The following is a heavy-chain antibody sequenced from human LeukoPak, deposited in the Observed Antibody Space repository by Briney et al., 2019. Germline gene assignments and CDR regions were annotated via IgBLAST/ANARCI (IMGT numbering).Heavy chain of an antibody. CDR2: ISGGGGST. Sequence: PGGSLRLSCAASGFPFNRHAMSWVRQAPGKGLEWVSAISGGGGSTYYGDSVKGRFNISRDNSRNTLYLQMSILRAEDTAICYCAKALNLYHCGLFCYGMVVWGQGALVTVSS. CDR3: AKALNLYHCGLFCYGMVV. CDR1: GFPFNRHA. V-gene: IGHV3-23*01. J-gene: IGHJ4*02. D-gene: IGHD2-21*01.